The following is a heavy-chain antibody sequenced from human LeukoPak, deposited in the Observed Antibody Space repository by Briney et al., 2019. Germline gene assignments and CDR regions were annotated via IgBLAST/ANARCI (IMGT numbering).Heavy chain of an antibody. D-gene: IGHD3-22*01. CDR1: GYSISSAYY. V-gene: IGHV4-38-2*01. Sequence: SETLSLTCAVSGYSISSAYYWGWIRQPPGKGLEWLGSIYYSGSTYYNPSLKSRVTISVDTSKNQFSLNLYSVTAADTAVFYCARSYYYDYRQIDYWGQGTLVTVSS. J-gene: IGHJ4*02. CDR2: IYYSGST. CDR3: ARSYYYDYRQIDY.